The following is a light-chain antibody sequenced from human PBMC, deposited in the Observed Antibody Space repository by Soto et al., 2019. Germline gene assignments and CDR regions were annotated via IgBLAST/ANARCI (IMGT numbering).Light chain of an antibody. J-gene: IGKJ1*01. Sequence: IQLTQSPSSLAASLGDRVTVTCRASQDIRNYLAWYQQKPGKAPKLLICDASTLYSGVPSRFSGSGSGTDFTLTISSLQPEDFEPYYCQQSYSNPRTFGQGTKVDIK. CDR2: DAS. V-gene: IGKV1-39*01. CDR1: QDIRNY. CDR3: QQSYSNPRT.